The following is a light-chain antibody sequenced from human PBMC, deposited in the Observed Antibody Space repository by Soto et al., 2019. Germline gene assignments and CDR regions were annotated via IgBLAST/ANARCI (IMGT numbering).Light chain of an antibody. CDR2: DAS. J-gene: IGKJ4*01. CDR1: QTINSW. V-gene: IGKV1-5*01. Sequence: DIQMTQSPSTLSASVGDRVTITCRASQTINSWLAWYQQKPGKAPKVLIFDASSLKTGVPSRFSGSGSGTEFTLTISNLQPDDFATYYCQQRCNWPPVTFGGGTKVEIK. CDR3: QQRCNWPPVT.